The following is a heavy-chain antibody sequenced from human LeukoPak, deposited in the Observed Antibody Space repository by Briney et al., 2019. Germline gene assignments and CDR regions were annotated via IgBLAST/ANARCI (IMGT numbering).Heavy chain of an antibody. J-gene: IGHJ4*02. D-gene: IGHD3-10*01. V-gene: IGHV4-59*01. Sequence: PSETLSLTCTVSGGSISSYYWSWIRQPPGKGLEWIGYIYYSGSTSYNPSLKSRVTISVDTSKNQFSLKLSSVTAADTAVYYCARGRDMVRGVIPHYFDYWGQGTLVTVSS. CDR2: IYYSGST. CDR3: ARGRDMVRGVIPHYFDY. CDR1: GGSISSYY.